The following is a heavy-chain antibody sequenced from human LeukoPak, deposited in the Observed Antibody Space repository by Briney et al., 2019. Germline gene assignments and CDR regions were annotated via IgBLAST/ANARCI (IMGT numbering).Heavy chain of an antibody. J-gene: IGHJ4*02. Sequence: GGSLRLSCAASGFTFSSYAMSWVRQAPGKGLEWVSAISGSGGSTYYADSVKGRFTISRDNSKHTLYLQTNSLRAEDTAVYYCAKVRRGYSYGSSDYWGQGTLVTVSS. V-gene: IGHV3-23*01. CDR2: ISGSGGST. CDR1: GFTFSSYA. D-gene: IGHD5-18*01. CDR3: AKVRRGYSYGSSDY.